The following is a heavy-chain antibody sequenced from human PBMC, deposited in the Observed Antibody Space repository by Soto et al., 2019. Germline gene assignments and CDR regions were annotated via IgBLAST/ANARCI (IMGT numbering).Heavy chain of an antibody. J-gene: IGHJ4*02. CDR2: IYSGGST. CDR3: AREFPAARNFDY. CDR1: GFTVSSNY. V-gene: IGHV3-66*01. Sequence: GGSLRLSCAASGFTVSSNYMSWVRQAPGKGLEWVSVIYSGGSTYYADSVKGRFTISRDNSKNTLYLQMNSLRAEDTAVYYCAREFPAARNFDYWGQGTLVTVSS. D-gene: IGHD6-6*01.